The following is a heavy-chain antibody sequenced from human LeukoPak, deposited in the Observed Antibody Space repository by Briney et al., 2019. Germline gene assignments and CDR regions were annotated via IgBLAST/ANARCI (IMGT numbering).Heavy chain of an antibody. CDR1: GGTFSSYA. V-gene: IGHV1-69*01. CDR3: ASGVDGSGSYCNNDAFDI. D-gene: IGHD3-10*01. CDR2: IIPIFGTA. J-gene: IGHJ3*02. Sequence: SSVKVSCKASGGTFSSYAISWVRQAPGQGLEWMGGIIPIFGTANYAQKFQGRVTITADESTSTAYMELSSLRSEDTAVYYCASGVDGSGSYCNNDAFDIWGQGTMVTVSS.